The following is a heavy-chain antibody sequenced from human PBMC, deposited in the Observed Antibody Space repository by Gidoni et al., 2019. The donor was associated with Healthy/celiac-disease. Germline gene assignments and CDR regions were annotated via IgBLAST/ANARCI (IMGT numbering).Heavy chain of an antibody. CDR2: IYHSGST. J-gene: IGHJ5*02. D-gene: IGHD1-26*01. CDR3: ASLYSGSPYNWFDP. CDR1: GDSISSGYY. V-gene: IGHV4-38-2*01. Sequence: QVQLQESGPGLVKPSETLSLTCAVSGDSISSGYYWGWIRQPPGKGLEWIGSIYHSGSTYYTPSLKSRVTISVDTSKNQFSLKLSSVPAADTAVYYCASLYSGSPYNWFDPWGQGTLVTVSS.